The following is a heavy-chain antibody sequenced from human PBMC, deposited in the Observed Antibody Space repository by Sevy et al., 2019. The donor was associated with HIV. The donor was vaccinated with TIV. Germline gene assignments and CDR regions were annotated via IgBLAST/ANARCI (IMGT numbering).Heavy chain of an antibody. J-gene: IGHJ4*02. CDR1: GGSISSGDYY. V-gene: IGHV4-30-4*01. CDR3: ARDPSRDTAMVISY. Sequence: SETLSLTCTVSGGSISSGDYYWSWIRQPPGKGLEWIGYIYYSGSTYYNPSLKSRVTISVDTSKNQFSLKLSSVTAADTAVYYCARDPSRDTAMVISYWGQGTLVTVSS. D-gene: IGHD5-18*01. CDR2: IYYSGST.